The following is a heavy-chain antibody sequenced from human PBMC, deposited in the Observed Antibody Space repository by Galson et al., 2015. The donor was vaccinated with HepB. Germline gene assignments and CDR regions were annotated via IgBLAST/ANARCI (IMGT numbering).Heavy chain of an antibody. CDR3: ARRLSLVRGIITRPDYYYGMDV. D-gene: IGHD3-10*01. Sequence: RLSCAASEFTFSNYWMNWVRQAPGKGLEWVANINPDGSEKSYVASLKGRFTISRANSKNSVYLQMASLRAEDTAIYYCARRLSLVRGIITRPDYYYGMDVWGQGTPVTVAS. J-gene: IGHJ6*02. CDR2: INPDGSEK. CDR1: EFTFSNYW. V-gene: IGHV3-7*03.